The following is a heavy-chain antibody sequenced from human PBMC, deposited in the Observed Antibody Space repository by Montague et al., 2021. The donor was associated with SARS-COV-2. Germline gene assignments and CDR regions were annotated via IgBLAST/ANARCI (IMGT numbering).Heavy chain of an antibody. CDR3: ARTTTRMLYPENAFDI. J-gene: IGHJ3*02. D-gene: IGHD2-15*01. CDR2: TYYRSKWYH. V-gene: IGHV6-1*01. CDR1: GDSVSSNTAT. Sequence: CAISGDSVSSNTATWNWIRQSPSRGLEWLGRTYYRSKWYHDYAISLKSRITINPGTSRNQFSLQLSSVAPEDTAVFYCARTTTRMLYPENAFDIWGQGKMVTVSS.